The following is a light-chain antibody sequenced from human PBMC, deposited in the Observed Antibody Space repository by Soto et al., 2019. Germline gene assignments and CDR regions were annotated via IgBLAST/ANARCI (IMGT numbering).Light chain of an antibody. CDR1: QSVSSN. CDR3: QQYNNWLMLS. J-gene: IGKJ4*01. V-gene: IGKV3-15*01. CDR2: GAS. Sequence: EIVMTQSPGTLSLSPGETATLSCRASQSVSSNLAWYQQKPGQTPRLLIYGASTRATGIPARFSGSGSGTEFTLTISSLQSEDFAIYCCQQYNNWLMLSFGGGTKVDIK.